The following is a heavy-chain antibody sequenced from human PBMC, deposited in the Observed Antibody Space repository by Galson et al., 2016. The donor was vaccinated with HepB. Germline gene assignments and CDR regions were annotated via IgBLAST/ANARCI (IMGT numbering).Heavy chain of an antibody. V-gene: IGHV3-23*01. CDR2: ISGGGYNST. CDR3: AKEGARGAGY. CDR1: GFTFSTYA. J-gene: IGHJ4*02. Sequence: SLRLSCAVSGFTFSTYAMSWVRQAPGKGLEWVSLISGGGYNSTYYADSVKGRFTISRDNSKNTLYLQMNSLRAEDTAMYYCAKEGARGAGYWGQGTLVTVSS. D-gene: IGHD3-16*01.